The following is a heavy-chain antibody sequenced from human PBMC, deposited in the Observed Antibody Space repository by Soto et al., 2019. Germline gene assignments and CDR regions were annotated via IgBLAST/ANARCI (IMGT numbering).Heavy chain of an antibody. CDR1: GGSNSSSSNT. CDR2: IYHSGIP. CDR3: ARPHAALDCYDSSGYPVYYFDY. D-gene: IGHD3-22*01. Sequence: PSETLSLTCTVSGGSNSSSSNTWRWIRQPPGKGLEWIGSIYHSGIPYYNPSLKSRVTISVDTSKNQFSLKLSSVTAADTAVYYCARPHAALDCYDSSGYPVYYFDYWGQGTLVTVSS. J-gene: IGHJ4*02. V-gene: IGHV4-39*01.